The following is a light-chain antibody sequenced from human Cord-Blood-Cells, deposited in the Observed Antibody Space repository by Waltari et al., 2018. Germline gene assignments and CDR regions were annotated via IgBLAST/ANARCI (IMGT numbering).Light chain of an antibody. CDR2: EVS. Sequence: TGTSSDVGGYNYVSWYQQHPGKAPKLMIYEVSNRPSGVSNRFSGSKSGNTASLTISGLQAEDEADYYCSSYTSSSTLVFGTGTKVTVL. CDR1: SSDVGGYNY. V-gene: IGLV2-14*01. J-gene: IGLJ1*01. CDR3: SSYTSSSTLV.